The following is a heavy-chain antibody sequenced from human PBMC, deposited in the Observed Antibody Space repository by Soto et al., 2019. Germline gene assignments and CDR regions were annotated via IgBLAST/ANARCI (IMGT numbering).Heavy chain of an antibody. V-gene: IGHV3-9*01. CDR1: GFIFDSYA. J-gene: IGHJ4*02. CDR3: VKDIHEQWLVSHFEY. Sequence: EVQLVESGGGLVQPGRSLRLSCVASGFIFDSYAMHWVRQAPGKGLEWVSGISWNSGSIGYEDSVKGRFTISRDNAQNSLYLEMNSLRVEDTAFYYCVKDIHEQWLVSHFEYWGQGALVTVSS. CDR2: ISWNSGSI. D-gene: IGHD6-19*01.